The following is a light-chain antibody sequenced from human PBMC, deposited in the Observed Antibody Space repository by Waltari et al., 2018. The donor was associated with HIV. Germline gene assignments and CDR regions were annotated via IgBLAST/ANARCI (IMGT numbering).Light chain of an antibody. CDR2: TNT. CDR1: RSTNFGTTYD. CDR3: QSFDRLSALPI. V-gene: IGLV1-40*01. J-gene: IGLJ2*01. Sequence: QSALTQPPSVSGAPGQRVTIPCTGLRSTNFGTTYDVHWYQHVPGPGPMLIIATNTDRPSGVPARFAASKSGTSASLAILGLQAEDEADYYGQSFDRLSALPIFGGGTRLTV.